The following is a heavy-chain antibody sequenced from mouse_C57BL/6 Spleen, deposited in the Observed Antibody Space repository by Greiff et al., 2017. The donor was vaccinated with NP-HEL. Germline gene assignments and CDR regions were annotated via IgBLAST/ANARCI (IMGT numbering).Heavy chain of an antibody. CDR1: GFSLTSYG. Sequence: VKLVESGPGLVQPSQSLTITCTVSGFSLTSYGVHWVRQSPGKGLEWLGVICRGGSTDYNVAFMSRLSITKDNSKSQVFFKMNSLQADDTAIYYCASFYDGDLDYYAMDYWGQGTSVTVSS. J-gene: IGHJ4*01. V-gene: IGHV2-5*01. CDR2: ICRGGST. CDR3: ASFYDGDLDYYAMDY. D-gene: IGHD2-3*01.